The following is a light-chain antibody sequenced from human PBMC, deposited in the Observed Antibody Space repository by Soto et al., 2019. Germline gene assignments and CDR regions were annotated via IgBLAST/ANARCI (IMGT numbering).Light chain of an antibody. CDR2: EVN. CDR1: SSDIGRNNY. V-gene: IGLV2-8*01. Sequence: QSVLTQPPSASGSPGQSVTISCTGTSSDIGRNNYVSWYQQHPGKAPKLMIYEVNQRPSGVPDRFSGSKSGNTASLTVSGLQAEDEADYYCASFGGSKVFGGGTKLTVL. CDR3: ASFGGSKV. J-gene: IGLJ3*02.